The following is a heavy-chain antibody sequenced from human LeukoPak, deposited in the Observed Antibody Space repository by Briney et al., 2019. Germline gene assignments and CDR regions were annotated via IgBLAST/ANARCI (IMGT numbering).Heavy chain of an antibody. CDR2: INPNSGGT. CDR1: GYTFTGYY. CDR3: ARVSPESYYYYGMDV. Sequence: ASVKVSCKASGYTFTGYYMHWVRQAPGQGLEWMGWINPNSGGTNYAQKFQGRVTMTRDMSISTAYMELSRLRSDDTAVYYCARVSPESYYYYGMDVWGQGTTVTVSS. J-gene: IGHJ6*02. V-gene: IGHV1-2*02.